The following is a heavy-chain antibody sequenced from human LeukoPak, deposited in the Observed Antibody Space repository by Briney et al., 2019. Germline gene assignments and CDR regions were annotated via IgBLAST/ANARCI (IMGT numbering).Heavy chain of an antibody. CDR1: GGTFSSYA. J-gene: IGHJ3*02. Sequence: ASVKVSCKASGGTFSSYAISWVRQAPGQGLEWMGGIIPIFGTANYAQKFQGRVTITADESTSTAYMELSSLRSEDTAVYYCARTVLRFLEWQMGAFDIWGQGTMDTVSS. V-gene: IGHV1-69*13. D-gene: IGHD3-3*01. CDR2: IIPIFGTA. CDR3: ARTVLRFLEWQMGAFDI.